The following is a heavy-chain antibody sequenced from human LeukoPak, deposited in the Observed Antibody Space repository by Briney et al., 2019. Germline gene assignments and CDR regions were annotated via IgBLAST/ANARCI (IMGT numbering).Heavy chain of an antibody. CDR2: IYHSGST. CDR1: GGSGGSISSSNW. D-gene: IGHD3-3*01. CDR3: ARVVGSGASITIFGVFDY. J-gene: IGHJ4*02. V-gene: IGHV4-4*02. Sequence: SETLSLTCAVSGGSGGSISSSNWWNWVRQPPGKGLEWIGEIYHSGSTNYNPSLKSRVTISVDRSKNQFSLKLSSVTAADTAVYYCARVVGSGASITIFGVFDYWGQGTLVTVSS.